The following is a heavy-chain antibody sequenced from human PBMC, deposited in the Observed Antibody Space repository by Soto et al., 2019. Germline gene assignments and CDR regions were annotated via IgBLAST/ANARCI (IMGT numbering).Heavy chain of an antibody. D-gene: IGHD2-2*01. CDR1: GFTFSSYW. CDR2: IKQDGSEK. Sequence: GGSLRLSCAAPGFTFSSYWMSWVRQAPGKGLEWVANIKQDGSEKYYVDSVKGRFTISRDNAKNSLYLQMNSLRAEDTAVYYCARASRDVRSFDYWGQGTLVTVSS. V-gene: IGHV3-7*03. CDR3: ARASRDVRSFDY. J-gene: IGHJ4*01.